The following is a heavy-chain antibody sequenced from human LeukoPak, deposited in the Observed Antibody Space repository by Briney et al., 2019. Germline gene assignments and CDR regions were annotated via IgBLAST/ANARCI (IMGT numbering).Heavy chain of an antibody. CDR1: GGSFSGHS. D-gene: IGHD3-22*01. Sequence: SETLSLTCAVYGGSFSGHSWSWIRQAPGKGLEWIGEISHTGSINYNPSLKSRVTVSADTSKNQFSLRLSSVTAADTAVYYCARHVHVPMIVVILSDYFDYWGRGTLVSVSS. CDR3: ARHVHVPMIVVILSDYFDY. CDR2: ISHTGSI. V-gene: IGHV4-34*01. J-gene: IGHJ4*02.